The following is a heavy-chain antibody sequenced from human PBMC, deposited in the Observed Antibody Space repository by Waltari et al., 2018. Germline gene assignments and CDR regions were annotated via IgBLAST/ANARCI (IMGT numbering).Heavy chain of an antibody. V-gene: IGHV4-4*02. CDR1: RGPPSNINL. Sequence: QVQLQESGPGLVKPSGTLSLTCGASRGPPSNINLWNWIRQAPGKGLEWLGEIHRTGSSNYNPSLKSRLTMSVDKSNSQVSMKLKSLTAADTAVYYCATSSFVAVLDSWGQGTLVTVSS. D-gene: IGHD6-19*01. CDR3: ATSSFVAVLDS. CDR2: IHRTGSS. J-gene: IGHJ4*02.